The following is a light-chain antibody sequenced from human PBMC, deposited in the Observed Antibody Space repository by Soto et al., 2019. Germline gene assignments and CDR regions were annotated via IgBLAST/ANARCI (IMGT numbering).Light chain of an antibody. CDR2: EVS. J-gene: IGLJ3*02. CDR3: HSYTITSILV. CDR1: NSDVGAYNY. V-gene: IGLV2-14*01. Sequence: QSVLTQPASVSGSPGQSITISCTGTNSDVGAYNYVSWFQQHPGKAPKLIIFEVSNRPSGVSHRFSGSKSGNTASLTISGLQTEDEADYYCHSYTITSILVFGGGTKVTVL.